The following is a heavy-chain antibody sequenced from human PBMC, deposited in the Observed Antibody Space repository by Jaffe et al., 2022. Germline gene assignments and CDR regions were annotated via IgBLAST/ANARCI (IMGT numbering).Heavy chain of an antibody. D-gene: IGHD5-12*01. CDR2: INHSGST. CDR3: ARVPLRSRLRLVGPDDY. Sequence: QVQLQQWGAGLLKPSETLSLTCAVYGGSFSGYYWSWIRQPPGKGLEWIGEINHSGSTNYNPSLKSRVTISVDTSKNQFSLKLSSVTAADTAVYYCARVPLRSRLRLVGPDDYWGQGTLVTVSS. V-gene: IGHV4-34*01. CDR1: GGSFSGYY. J-gene: IGHJ4*02.